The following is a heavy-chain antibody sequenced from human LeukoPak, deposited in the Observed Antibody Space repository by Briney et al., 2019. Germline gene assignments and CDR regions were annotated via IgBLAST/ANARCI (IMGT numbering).Heavy chain of an antibody. D-gene: IGHD6-19*01. Sequence: GGSLRLSCATSGFTFSSYSMNWVRQAPGKGLEWVSSISSSSSYIYYADSVKGRFTISRDNAKNSLYPQMNSLRAEDTAVYYCARDIISSGWYGIDYWGQGTLVTVSS. V-gene: IGHV3-21*01. CDR3: ARDIISSGWYGIDY. CDR2: ISSSSSYI. CDR1: GFTFSSYS. J-gene: IGHJ4*02.